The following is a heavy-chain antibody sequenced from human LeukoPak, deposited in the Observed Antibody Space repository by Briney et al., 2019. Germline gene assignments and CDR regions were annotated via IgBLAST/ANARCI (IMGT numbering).Heavy chain of an antibody. J-gene: IGHJ4*02. CDR3: AKDPSLSYDSSGYCYHY. CDR1: GVTFSCYA. V-gene: IGHV3-23*01. Sequence: PGGTLRLSCAASGVTFSCYAMSWVRQAAGKGLEWVSGIYGSGGNTYYADSVNSRVTISRDNSKNTLYLQMNSVRAEDTSVYYCAKDPSLSYDSSGYCYHYWGQGTLVTVSS. CDR2: IYGSGGNT. D-gene: IGHD3-22*01.